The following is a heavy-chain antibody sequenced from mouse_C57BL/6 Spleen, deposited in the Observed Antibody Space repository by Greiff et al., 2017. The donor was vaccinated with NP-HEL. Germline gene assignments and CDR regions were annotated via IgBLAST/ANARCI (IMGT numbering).Heavy chain of an antibody. CDR2: ISDGGSYT. D-gene: IGHD1-1*01. CDR1: GFTFSSYA. CDR3: ARDRSFITTVVEVWYFDV. J-gene: IGHJ1*03. V-gene: IGHV5-4*01. Sequence: DVQLVESGGGLVKPGGSLKLSCAASGFTFSSYAMSWVRQTPEKRLEWVGTISDGGSYTYYPDNVKGRFTISRDNAKNNLYLQMSHLKSEDTAMYYCARDRSFITTVVEVWYFDVWGTGTTVTVSS.